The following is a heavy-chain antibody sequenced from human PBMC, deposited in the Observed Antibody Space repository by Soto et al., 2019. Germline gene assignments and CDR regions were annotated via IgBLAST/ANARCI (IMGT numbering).Heavy chain of an antibody. J-gene: IGHJ4*02. D-gene: IGHD6-19*01. CDR3: ARGGALDGTSPPLNH. CDR2: INANSGDT. Sequence: QVQLVQSGAEVKKPGASVRVSCKASGYTFSGHDMHWIRQAPGQGPEWLGWINANSGDTDRAPKFQDRLTMTRDTSISTAYMELSRLRSDDTAVYYCARGGALDGTSPPLNHWGQGTLVTVSS. CDR1: GYTFSGHD. V-gene: IGHV1-2*02.